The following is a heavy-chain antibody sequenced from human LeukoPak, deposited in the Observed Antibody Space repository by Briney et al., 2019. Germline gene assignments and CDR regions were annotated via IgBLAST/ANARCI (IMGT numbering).Heavy chain of an antibody. CDR2: INTDGTIT. V-gene: IGHV3-74*01. D-gene: IGHD3-22*01. CDR3: ARDFSGYDDY. J-gene: IGHJ4*02. CDR1: GYTFSRYW. Sequence: GGSLRLSCAASGYTFSRYWIHWVRQAPGKGLVWDSRINTDGTITTYADSVKGRFTISRDNAKNILYLQMNSLRVEDTAVYYCARDFSGYDDYWGQGTLVTVSS.